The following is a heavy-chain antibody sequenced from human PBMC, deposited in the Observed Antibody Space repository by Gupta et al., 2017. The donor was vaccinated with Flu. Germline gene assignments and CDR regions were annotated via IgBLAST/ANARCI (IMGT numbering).Heavy chain of an antibody. CDR3: TRGIGDYGPGHGDY. CDR1: GFTFGAYA. Sequence: EVQLVESGGGLVQPGRSLRLSCTASGFTFGAYAMSWFRQAPGKGLEWVGFIRSKAYGGTTEYAAAGKCRFTISRDDSKSIAYLQMKSMKTEETAVYYCTRGIGDYGPGHGDYGGRGPLVADSS. J-gene: IGHJ4*02. V-gene: IGHV3-49*03. CDR2: IRSKAYGGTT. D-gene: IGHD4-17*01.